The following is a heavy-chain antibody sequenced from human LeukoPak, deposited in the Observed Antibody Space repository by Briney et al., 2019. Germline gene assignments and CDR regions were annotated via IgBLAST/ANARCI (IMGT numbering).Heavy chain of an antibody. CDR3: ARDSTHYYDSSGYSMEDP. Sequence: ASVKVSCKASGYTFTSYGISWVRQAPGQGLEWMGWISAYNGNTNYAQKLQGRVTMTTDTSTGTAYMELSSLRSEDTAVYYCARDSTHYYDSSGYSMEDPWGQGTLVTVSS. D-gene: IGHD3-22*01. V-gene: IGHV1-18*01. CDR2: ISAYNGNT. CDR1: GYTFTSYG. J-gene: IGHJ5*02.